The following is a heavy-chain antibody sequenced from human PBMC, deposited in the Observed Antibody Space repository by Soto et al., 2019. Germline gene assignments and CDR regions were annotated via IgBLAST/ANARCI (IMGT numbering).Heavy chain of an antibody. CDR3: ARVITGYSNYFDY. D-gene: IGHD4-4*01. Sequence: PSETLSLTCTVSGGSISSGGYYWSWIRQHPGKGLEWIGYIYYSGSTYYNPSLKSRVTISVDTSKNQFSLKLSSVTAADTAVYYCARVITGYSNYFDYWGQGTLVTVSS. CDR2: IYYSGST. V-gene: IGHV4-31*03. CDR1: GGSISSGGYY. J-gene: IGHJ4*02.